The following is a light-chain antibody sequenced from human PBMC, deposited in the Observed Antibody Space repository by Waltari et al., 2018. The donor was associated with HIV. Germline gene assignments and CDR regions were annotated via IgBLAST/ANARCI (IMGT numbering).Light chain of an antibody. CDR2: GVS. CDR3: SSYTSTTTRVV. CDR1: SSDVGGYQY. V-gene: IGLV2-14*03. J-gene: IGLJ3*02. Sequence: QSALTQPASVSGSPGQSITISCTGTSSDVGGYQYVSWYQQHPGNAPKLRILGVSNRPSGVDNRFSGPKSGNTASLTISGLQAEDEAHYFCSSYTSTTTRVVFGGGTKLTVL.